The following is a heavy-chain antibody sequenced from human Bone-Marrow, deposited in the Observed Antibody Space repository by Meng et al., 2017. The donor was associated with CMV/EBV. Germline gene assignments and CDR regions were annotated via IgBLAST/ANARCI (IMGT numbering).Heavy chain of an antibody. CDR1: GFTFSSYS. Sequence: GGSLRLSWAASGFTFSSYSMNWVRQAPGKGLEWVSSISSSSSYIYYADSVKGRFTISRDNSKNTLYLQMNSLRSDDTAVYYCARGLGSSGLGDYYYYYGMDVWGQGTTVTVSS. D-gene: IGHD6-19*01. J-gene: IGHJ6*02. V-gene: IGHV3-21*04. CDR3: ARGLGSSGLGDYYYYYGMDV. CDR2: ISSSSSYI.